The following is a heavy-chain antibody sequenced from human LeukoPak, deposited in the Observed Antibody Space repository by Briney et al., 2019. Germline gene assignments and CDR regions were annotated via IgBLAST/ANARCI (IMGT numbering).Heavy chain of an antibody. J-gene: IGHJ5*02. Sequence: PGGSLRLSCAASGFTFSSYEMNWVRQAPGKGLEWVSYIGSSGSTIYYADSVKGRFTISRDNAKNSLYLQMNSLRAEDTAVYYCARRTAVAGTVNWFDPWGQGTLVTVSS. V-gene: IGHV3-48*03. D-gene: IGHD6-19*01. CDR3: ARRTAVAGTVNWFDP. CDR2: IGSSGSTI. CDR1: GFTFSSYE.